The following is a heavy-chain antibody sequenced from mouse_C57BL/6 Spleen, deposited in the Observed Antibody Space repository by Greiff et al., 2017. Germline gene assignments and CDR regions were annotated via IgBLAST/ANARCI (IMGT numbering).Heavy chain of an antibody. CDR2: INYDGSST. D-gene: IGHD1-1*01. J-gene: IGHJ4*01. CDR1: GFTFSDYY. Sequence: EVKLMESEGGLVQPGSSMKLSCTASGFTFSDYYMAWVRQVPEKGLEWVANINYDGSSTYYLDSLKSRFIISRDNAKNILYLQMSSLKSEDTATYYCARETDYGSSNAMDYWGQGTSVTVSS. V-gene: IGHV5-16*01. CDR3: ARETDYGSSNAMDY.